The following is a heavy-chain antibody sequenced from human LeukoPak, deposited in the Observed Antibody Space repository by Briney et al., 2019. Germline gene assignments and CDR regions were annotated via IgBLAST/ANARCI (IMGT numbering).Heavy chain of an antibody. D-gene: IGHD6-19*01. CDR2: MSSSGSTI. Sequence: GGSLRLSCAASGFTFNDYYMSWIRQAPGKGLEWVSYMSSSGSTIYYADSVKGRFTISRDNAKNSLYLQMNSLRAEDTAVYYCARESRQWLVLGGVDYWGQGTLVTASS. J-gene: IGHJ4*02. CDR3: ARESRQWLVLGGVDY. V-gene: IGHV3-11*04. CDR1: GFTFNDYY.